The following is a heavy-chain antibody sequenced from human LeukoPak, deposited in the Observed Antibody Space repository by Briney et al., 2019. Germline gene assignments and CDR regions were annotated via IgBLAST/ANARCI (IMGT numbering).Heavy chain of an antibody. CDR2: ICDTGST. V-gene: IGHV4-59*01. CDR1: GGSISSYY. CDR3: ARDLRGITVAGPKKYYYMDV. Sequence: SETLSLTCTVSGGSISSYYWSWIRQPPGKGLEWIGYICDTGSTNYNPSLKSRVTISVDTSKNQFSLKLSSVTAADTAVYYCARDLRGITVAGPKKYYYMDVWGKGTSVTVSS. J-gene: IGHJ6*03. D-gene: IGHD6-19*01.